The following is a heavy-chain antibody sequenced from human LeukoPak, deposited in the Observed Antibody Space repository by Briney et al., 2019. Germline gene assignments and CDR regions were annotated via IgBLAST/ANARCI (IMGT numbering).Heavy chain of an antibody. V-gene: IGHV4-39*01. J-gene: IGHJ4*02. CDR1: GGSISSSSHY. Sequence: SETLSFTCTVSGGSISSSSHYWGWIRQPPGKGLEWIGSIYYSGSTYYNPSLKSRVTISVDTSKNQFSLKLSSVTAADTAVYYCARRDGYIIGFFDYWGQGTLVTVSS. CDR3: ARRDGYIIGFFDY. D-gene: IGHD5-24*01. CDR2: IYYSGST.